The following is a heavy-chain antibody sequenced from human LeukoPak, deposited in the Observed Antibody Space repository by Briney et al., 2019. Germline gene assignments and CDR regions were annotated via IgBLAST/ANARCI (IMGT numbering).Heavy chain of an antibody. CDR3: ARGQWEYNY. CDR1: GGSISSSSYY. D-gene: IGHD1-26*01. CDR2: IYTSGST. J-gene: IGHJ4*02. Sequence: SETLSLTCTVSGGSISSSSYYWGWIRPPPGKGLEWIGSIYTSGSTNYNPSLKSRVTMSVDTSKNQFSLKLSSVTAADTAVYYCARGQWEYNYWGQGTLVTVSS. V-gene: IGHV4-39*07.